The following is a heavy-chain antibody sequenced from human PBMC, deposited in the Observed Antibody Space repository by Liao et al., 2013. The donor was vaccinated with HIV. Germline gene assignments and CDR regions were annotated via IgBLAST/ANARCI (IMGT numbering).Heavy chain of an antibody. V-gene: IGHV4-61*02. Sequence: QVRLQESGPGLVKPSQTLSLTCTVSGDLIRRDNYYWTWIRQPAGKGLEWIGHIYTGMSTTGTTNYNPSLKSRVSISADTSSNHVSLKLTSVTAADTAVYYCARVQWXPAPNWYSDLWAVAPWSIVSS. CDR2: IYTGMSTTGTT. CDR3: ARVQWXPAPNWYSDL. D-gene: IGHD1-26*01. J-gene: IGHJ2*01. CDR1: GDLIRRDNYY.